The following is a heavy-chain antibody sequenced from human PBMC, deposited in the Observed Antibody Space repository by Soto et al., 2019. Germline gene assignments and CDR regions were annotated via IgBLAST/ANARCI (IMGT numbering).Heavy chain of an antibody. D-gene: IGHD3-3*01. J-gene: IGHJ6*04. Sequence: AVKVSCKASGYTFTSYDINWVRLSTGQGREWMGGINPNSGNTGYAQKFQGRVTMTMNTSISTAYMELSSLRSEDTAVYYCARGVGLRFLEWFTTQYYYYYGMDVWGKGTTVTVSS. CDR2: INPNSGNT. CDR3: ARGVGLRFLEWFTTQYYYYYGMDV. V-gene: IGHV1-8*01. CDR1: GYTFTSYD.